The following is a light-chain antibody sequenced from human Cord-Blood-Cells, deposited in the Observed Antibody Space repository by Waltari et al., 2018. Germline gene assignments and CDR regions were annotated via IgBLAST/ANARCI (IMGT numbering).Light chain of an antibody. CDR3: AAWDDSLNGPV. J-gene: IGLJ1*01. V-gene: IGLV1-44*01. CDR2: RNN. CDR1: SSNIGSNT. Sequence: QSVLTQPPSASGTPGQMVTISCSGSSSNIGSNTVNWYQQLPGTAPKLLIYRNNQRPSGVPDRFSGSKSGTSASLAISGLQAEDEADYYCAAWDDSLNGPVFGTGTKVTVL.